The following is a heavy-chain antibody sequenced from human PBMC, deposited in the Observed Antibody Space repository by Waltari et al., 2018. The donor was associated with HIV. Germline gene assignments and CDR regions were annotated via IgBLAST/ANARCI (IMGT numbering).Heavy chain of an antibody. CDR3: ARDHPPVGLYGRDV. J-gene: IGHJ6*02. V-gene: IGHV1-2*04. CDR2: INPNSGGT. Sequence: QVQLVQSGAEVKKPGASVKVSCKASGQGLEWMGWINPNSGGTNYAQKFQGWVTMTRDTSISTAYMELSRLRSDDTAVYYCARDHPPVGLYGRDVWGQGTTVTVSS. CDR1: G. D-gene: IGHD1-26*01.